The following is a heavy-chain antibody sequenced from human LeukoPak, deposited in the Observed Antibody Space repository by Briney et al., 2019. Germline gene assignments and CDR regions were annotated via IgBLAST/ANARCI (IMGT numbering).Heavy chain of an antibody. J-gene: IGHJ4*02. CDR3: ARSGYCSGGICYSGLFDY. D-gene: IGHD2-15*01. CDR1: GGSISSYY. CDR2: FYYRGSS. V-gene: IGHV4-59*01. Sequence: SGTLSLTCTVSGGSISSYYWSWIRQSPGKGVEWIGYFYYRGSSTYNPSLKSRVTISGDTSKNEFSLRLSSVTAADTAVYYCARSGYCSGGICYSGLFDYWGPGTLVTVSS.